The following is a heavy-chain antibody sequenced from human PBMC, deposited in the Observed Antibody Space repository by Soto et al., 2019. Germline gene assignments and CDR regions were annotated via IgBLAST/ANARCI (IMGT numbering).Heavy chain of an antibody. CDR2: INPNSGGT. V-gene: IGHV1-2*04. CDR1: GYTFTGYY. Sequence: ASVKVSCKASGYTFTGYYMHWVRQAPGQGLEWMGWINPNSGGTNYAQKFQGWVTMTRDTSISTAYMELSRLRSDDTAVYYCARDSGGSHYYYYYYGMDVSGQGTTVIVSS. D-gene: IGHD2-15*01. J-gene: IGHJ6*02. CDR3: ARDSGGSHYYYYYYGMDV.